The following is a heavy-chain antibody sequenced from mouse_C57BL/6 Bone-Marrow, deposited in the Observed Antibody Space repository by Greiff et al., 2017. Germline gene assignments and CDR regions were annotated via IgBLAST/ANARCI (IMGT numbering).Heavy chain of an antibody. D-gene: IGHD2-2*01. Sequence: VQLQQSGPELVKPGASVKISCKASGYTFTDYYMNWVKQSHGKSLEWIGDINPNNGGTSYNQKFKGKATLTVDKSSSTAYMELRSLTSEDSAGYYCARGDGYDDAMDYWGQGTSVTVSS. V-gene: IGHV1-26*01. CDR3: ARGDGYDDAMDY. J-gene: IGHJ4*01. CDR2: INPNNGGT. CDR1: GYTFTDYY.